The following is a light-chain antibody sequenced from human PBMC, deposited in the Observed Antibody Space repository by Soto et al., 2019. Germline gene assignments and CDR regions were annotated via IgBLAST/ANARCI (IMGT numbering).Light chain of an antibody. CDR2: EVN. J-gene: IGLJ2*01. Sequence: QSVLTQPASVSGSPGQSITISCTGTSSDIGGYNFVSWYQHHPGKAPKLMIYEVNNRPSGVSSRFSGSKSGNTASLTISGLQTEDEADYYCSSYGGSNNLVFGGGTKLTVL. V-gene: IGLV2-14*01. CDR3: SSYGGSNNLV. CDR1: SSDIGGYNF.